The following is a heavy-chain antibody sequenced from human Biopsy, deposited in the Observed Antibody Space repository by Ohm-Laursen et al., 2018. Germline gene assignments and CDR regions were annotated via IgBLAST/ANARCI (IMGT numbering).Heavy chain of an antibody. Sequence: GTLSLTCTVSDGSINSYYWNWIRQPPGKRLEWIGNIYYSGSTNFNPSLKSRVTISVDTSKNQFSLKLSSVTAADTAVYFCARGSSYGYDFDFWGQGTLVAVSS. V-gene: IGHV4-59*01. CDR2: IYYSGST. CDR3: ARGSSYGYDFDF. CDR1: DGSINSYY. D-gene: IGHD5-18*01. J-gene: IGHJ4*02.